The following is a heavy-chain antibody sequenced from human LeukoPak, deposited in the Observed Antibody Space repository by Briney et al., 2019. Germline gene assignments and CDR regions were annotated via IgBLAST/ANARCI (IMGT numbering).Heavy chain of an antibody. CDR2: INGGSSPI. CDR3: VRGALYMYYFDY. V-gene: IGHV3-48*01. D-gene: IGHD3-10*01. Sequence: GGSLRLSCAASGFTFSRDSMNWVRQAPGKGLEWVSYINGGSSPIYYADSVRGRFTISRDNAKNSLYLQMNSLRVEDTAVYYCVRGALYMYYFDYWGQGTLVTVSS. CDR1: GFTFSRDS. J-gene: IGHJ4*02.